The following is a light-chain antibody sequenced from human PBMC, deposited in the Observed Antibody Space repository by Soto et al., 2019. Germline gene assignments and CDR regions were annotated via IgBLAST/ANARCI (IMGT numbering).Light chain of an antibody. V-gene: IGLV1-44*01. Sequence: QSVLTQPPSASGNPGQRVTISCSGSSSNIGGNTVHWYQHLPGTAPKLLIHSNNLRPSGVPDRFSGSKSGTSASLAISGLQSEDEADYYCETWDDSLSGAVFGGGTKLTVL. CDR2: SNN. CDR3: ETWDDSLSGAV. CDR1: SSNIGGNT. J-gene: IGLJ2*01.